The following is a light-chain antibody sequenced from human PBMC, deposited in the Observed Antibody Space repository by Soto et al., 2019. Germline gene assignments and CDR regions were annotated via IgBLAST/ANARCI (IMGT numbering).Light chain of an antibody. CDR3: QQFGTSPIT. CDR2: GVS. Sequence: ELVLTQSPGTLSLSPGEGATLSCRASQSVSSTYLAWYQQKPGQAPRLLIYGVSNRATGIPDRFSGSGSGTDFTLTISRLESEDFAVYYCQQFGTSPITFGQGTRLEIK. J-gene: IGKJ5*01. CDR1: QSVSSTY. V-gene: IGKV3-20*01.